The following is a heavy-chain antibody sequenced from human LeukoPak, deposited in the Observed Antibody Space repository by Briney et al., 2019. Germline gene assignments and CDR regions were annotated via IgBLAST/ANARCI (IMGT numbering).Heavy chain of an antibody. CDR2: ISGSGTTI. Sequence: PGGSLRLSCAASGFTFSDCYMSWIRQAPGKGLEWVSYISGSGTTIYYADSVKGRFTVSRDNANDSLYLQMHGLRVEDTAMYFCAKVGFDYGGNSGWFGPWGQGTLVTVSS. J-gene: IGHJ5*02. CDR3: AKVGFDYGGNSGWFGP. CDR1: GFTFSDCY. D-gene: IGHD4-23*01. V-gene: IGHV3-11*01.